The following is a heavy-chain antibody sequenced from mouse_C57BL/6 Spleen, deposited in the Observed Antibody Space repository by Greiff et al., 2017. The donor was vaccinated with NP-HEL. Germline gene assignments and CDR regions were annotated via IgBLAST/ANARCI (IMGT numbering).Heavy chain of an antibody. CDR2: IDPSDSYT. CDR3: ARFPPYYGSSYDY. CDR1: GYTFTSYW. V-gene: IGHV1-69*01. D-gene: IGHD1-1*01. Sequence: QVQLQQPGAELVMPGASVKLSCKASGYTFTSYWMHWVKQRPGQGLEWIGEIDPSDSYTNYNQKFKGKSTLTVDKSSSTAYMQLSSLTSEDSAVYYCARFPPYYGSSYDYWGQGTTLTVSS. J-gene: IGHJ2*01.